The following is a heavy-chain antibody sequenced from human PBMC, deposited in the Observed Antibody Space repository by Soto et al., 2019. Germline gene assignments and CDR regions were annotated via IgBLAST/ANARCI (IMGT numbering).Heavy chain of an antibody. D-gene: IGHD3-9*01. CDR1: GASINSGAYY. CDR3: ARVSATGTRWFDS. V-gene: IGHV4-31*03. CDR2: INYRETT. J-gene: IGHJ5*01. Sequence: QVQLQESGPGLVKPSETLSLTCTVSGASINSGAYYWSWIRQLPGKGLEWIGYINYRETTYFHPSLKSRVAISRDTSQNQFSLRVLSMTAADTAVYFCARVSATGTRWFDSWGQGTLVTVSS.